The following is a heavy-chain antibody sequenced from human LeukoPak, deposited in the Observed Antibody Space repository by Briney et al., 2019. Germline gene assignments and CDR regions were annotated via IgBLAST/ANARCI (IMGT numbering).Heavy chain of an antibody. CDR2: INPNSGGT. J-gene: IGHJ3*02. V-gene: IGHV1-2*02. Sequence: ASVKVSCKASGYTFTSYDINWVRQATGQGLEWMGWINPNSGGTNYAQKFQGRVTMTRDTSISTAYMELSRLRSDDTAVYYCARDYSSSWYWVGAFDIWGQGTMVTVSS. CDR1: GYTFTSYD. D-gene: IGHD6-13*01. CDR3: ARDYSSSWYWVGAFDI.